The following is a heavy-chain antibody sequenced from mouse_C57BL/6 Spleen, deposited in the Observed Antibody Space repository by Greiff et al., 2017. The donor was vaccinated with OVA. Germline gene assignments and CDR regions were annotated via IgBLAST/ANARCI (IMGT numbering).Heavy chain of an antibody. V-gene: IGHV1-19*01. CDR3: AITYFDY. J-gene: IGHJ2*01. Sequence: DVKLQESGPVLVKPGASVKMSCKASGYTFTDYYMNWVKQSHGKSLEWIGVINPYNGGTSYNQKFKGKATLTVDKSSSTAYMELNSLTSEDSAVYYCAITYFDYWGQGTTLTVSS. CDR2: INPYNGGT. CDR1: GYTFTDYY.